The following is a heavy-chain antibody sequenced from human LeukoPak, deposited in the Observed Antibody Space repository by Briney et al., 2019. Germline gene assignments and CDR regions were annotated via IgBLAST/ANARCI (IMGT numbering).Heavy chain of an antibody. D-gene: IGHD1-26*01. CDR1: GGSISSYY. V-gene: IGHV4-4*07. CDR3: AREPNYSGSYLPDY. J-gene: IGHJ4*02. CDR2: IHSSGST. Sequence: SETLSLTCTVSGGSISSYYWTWIRQPAGKGLEWIGRIHSSGSTNYNPSLRSRVTMSVDTSKNQFSLKLTSVTAADTAVYYCAREPNYSGSYLPDYWGQGTLVTVSS.